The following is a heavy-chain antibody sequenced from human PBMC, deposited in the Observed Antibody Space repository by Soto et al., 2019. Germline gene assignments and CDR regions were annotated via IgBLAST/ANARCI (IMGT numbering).Heavy chain of an antibody. D-gene: IGHD2-2*01. CDR2: ISPDGSM. CDR1: GFTFNTYS. J-gene: IGHJ4*02. CDR3: ARDRDYAFDY. V-gene: IGHV3-48*02. Sequence: EVQVVESGGGLVQPGGSLRLSCTASGFTFNTYSMNWVRQAPGKGLEWISYISPDGSMYYADSVKSRFIISRDNVKNSLFLQMNSLRDEDTAVYFCARDRDYAFDYWGQGTLVTVSS.